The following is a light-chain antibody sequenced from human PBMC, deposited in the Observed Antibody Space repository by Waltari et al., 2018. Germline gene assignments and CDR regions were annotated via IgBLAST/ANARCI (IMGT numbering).Light chain of an antibody. J-gene: IGLJ3*02. V-gene: IGLV4-69*01. Sequence: QLVLTHSPSASASLGASVKLTCTLSSGHSTKVIAWLPKRPEKGPRFVMKVNSDGSHSKGDEIPDRFSGSSSGAERYLTISSLQSEDEADYYCQTGGHGTWVFGGGTKLTVL. CDR1: SGHSTKV. CDR3: QTGGHGTWV. CDR2: VNSDGSH.